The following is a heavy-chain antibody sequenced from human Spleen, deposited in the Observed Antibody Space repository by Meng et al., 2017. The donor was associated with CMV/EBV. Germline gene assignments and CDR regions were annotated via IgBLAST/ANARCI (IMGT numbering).Heavy chain of an antibody. Sequence: GESLKISCAVSGFTLSRYWMTWVRQAPGKGLEWVANIKQDASERYYVDSVKGRFTISRDNAKNSPYLQMNSLRVEDTAMYYCARVRTALATHDYWGQGTLVTVSS. CDR3: ARVRTALATHDY. CDR2: IKQDASER. CDR1: GFTLSRYW. J-gene: IGHJ4*02. D-gene: IGHD5-24*01. V-gene: IGHV3-7*01.